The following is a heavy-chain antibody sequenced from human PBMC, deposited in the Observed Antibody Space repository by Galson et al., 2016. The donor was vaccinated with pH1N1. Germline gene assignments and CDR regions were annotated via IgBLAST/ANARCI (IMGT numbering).Heavy chain of an antibody. CDR3: ARTTAAAGTFYFDY. D-gene: IGHD6-13*01. J-gene: IGHJ4*02. Sequence: TLSLTCTVSGGSISSGSYYWSWIRQPAGKGLEWIGYIYTSGSTSSSPSLKSRVTISGATSKNQFSLQLSSVTAADTAVYYCARTTAAAGTFYFDYWGQGTLVTVSS. CDR1: GGSISSGSYY. CDR2: IYTSGST. V-gene: IGHV4-61*09.